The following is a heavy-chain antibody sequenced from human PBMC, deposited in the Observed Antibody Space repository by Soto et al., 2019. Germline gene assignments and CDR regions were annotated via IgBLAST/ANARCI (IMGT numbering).Heavy chain of an antibody. CDR3: ARDLASSTSLQDSNWFDP. D-gene: IGHD2-2*01. V-gene: IGHV1-2*04. CDR1: GYTFTGYY. Sequence: VASVKVSCKASGYTFTGYYMHWVRQAPGQGLEWMGWINPNSGGTNYAQKFQGWVTMTRDTSISTAYMELSRLRSDDTAVYYCARDLASSTSLQDSNWFDPWGQGTLVTVSS. J-gene: IGHJ5*02. CDR2: INPNSGGT.